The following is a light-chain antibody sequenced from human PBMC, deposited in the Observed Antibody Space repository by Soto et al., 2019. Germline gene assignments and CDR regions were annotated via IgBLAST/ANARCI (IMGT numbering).Light chain of an antibody. CDR2: SNN. V-gene: IGLV1-44*01. CDR1: SSNIGSNT. Sequence: QSVLTQPPSASGTPGQRVTISCSGSSSNIGSNTVNWYQQLPGTAPKLLIYSNNHRPSGVPDRFSGSKSGTSASLAISGLQSEDEADYYCAAWDDSLNGPLSFGTGTKLTVL. J-gene: IGLJ1*01. CDR3: AAWDDSLNGPLS.